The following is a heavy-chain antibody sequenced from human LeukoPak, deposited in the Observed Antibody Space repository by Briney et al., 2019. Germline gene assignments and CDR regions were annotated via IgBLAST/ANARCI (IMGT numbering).Heavy chain of an antibody. CDR3: ARGRNSDSWYFDWFDI. Sequence: ASVKVSCKASGYTFSGDYIHWVRQAPGQGLEWMGWVNPNNGGTYYPQNFQGRVSMTRDTSISTAYMEVSSLSSDDTAVYYCARGRNSDSWYFDWFDIWGQGTLVTVSS. CDR1: GYTFSGDY. CDR2: VNPNNGGT. J-gene: IGHJ5*02. D-gene: IGHD6-13*01. V-gene: IGHV1-2*02.